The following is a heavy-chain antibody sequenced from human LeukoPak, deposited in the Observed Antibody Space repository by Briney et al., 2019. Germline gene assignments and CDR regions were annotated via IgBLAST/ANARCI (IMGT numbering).Heavy chain of an antibody. CDR3: AKVGLSAKMFRGGFDY. D-gene: IGHD3-16*01. Sequence: GGSLRLSCASSGFTFSSYAMSWVRQAPGKGLEWVSGATGSGDDTFYADSAKGRFTVCRDNSQNTLYLQMNRLRAEDTAIYFCAKVGLSAKMFRGGFDYWGQGTLVTVSS. V-gene: IGHV3-23*01. J-gene: IGHJ4*02. CDR1: GFTFSSYA. CDR2: ATGSGDDT.